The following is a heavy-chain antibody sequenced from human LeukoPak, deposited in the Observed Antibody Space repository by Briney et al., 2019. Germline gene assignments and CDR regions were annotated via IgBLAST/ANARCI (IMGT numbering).Heavy chain of an antibody. D-gene: IGHD3-10*01. J-gene: IGHJ4*02. Sequence: PGRSLRLSSAASGFTFSSYGMHWVRQAPGKGLEWVAVISYDGSNKYYADSVKGRFTISRDNSKNTLYLQMNSLRAEDTAVYYCATYGSGEIDYWGQGTLVTVSS. CDR1: GFTFSSYG. CDR2: ISYDGSNK. V-gene: IGHV3-30*03. CDR3: ATYGSGEIDY.